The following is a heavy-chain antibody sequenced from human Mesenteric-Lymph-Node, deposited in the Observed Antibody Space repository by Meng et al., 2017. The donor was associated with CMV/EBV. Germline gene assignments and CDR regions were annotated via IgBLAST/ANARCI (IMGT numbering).Heavy chain of an antibody. D-gene: IGHD5-18*01. Sequence: GESLKISCAASGFTFSSYAMTWVRQAPGMGLEWVSGISGGGVGTYYADSVKGRFTISRDNSKNTLYLQVNSLRAEDTAVYYCAKDDSYGPSYHYGMDVWGQGTTVTVSS. CDR2: ISGGGVGT. CDR3: AKDDSYGPSYHYGMDV. J-gene: IGHJ6*02. V-gene: IGHV3-23*01. CDR1: GFTFSSYA.